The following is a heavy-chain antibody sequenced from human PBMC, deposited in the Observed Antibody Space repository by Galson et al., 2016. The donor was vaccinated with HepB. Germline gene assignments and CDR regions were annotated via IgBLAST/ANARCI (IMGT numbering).Heavy chain of an antibody. Sequence: SLRLSCAASTFAFSRYAMNWVRQAPGKGLEWVSEISETGDRTSYADSVKGRFTISRDNSKNTLYLQMNSLRAEDTAIYYCAKDFGALVIFATTYYNHAMDVWGKGTTVIVSS. CDR2: ISETGDRT. CDR1: TFAFSRYA. D-gene: IGHD2-8*02. J-gene: IGHJ6*04. V-gene: IGHV3-23*01. CDR3: AKDFGALVIFATTYYNHAMDV.